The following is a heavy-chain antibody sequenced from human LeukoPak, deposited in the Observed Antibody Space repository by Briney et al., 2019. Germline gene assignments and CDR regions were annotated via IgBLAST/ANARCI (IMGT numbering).Heavy chain of an antibody. CDR1: GDSINSLDL. CDR3: AGLVGRYSSGLYYYYFDY. CDR2: MYLSGTT. Sequence: SGTLSPTCTVSGDSINSLDLWSWVRQPPGKGLEWIGEMYLSGTTHSNPSVKSRVTISIDKSKNQFFLNLSSVTAADTAVYYCAGLVGRYSSGLYYYYFDYWGQGTLVTVSS. V-gene: IGHV4-4*02. J-gene: IGHJ4*02. D-gene: IGHD3-22*01.